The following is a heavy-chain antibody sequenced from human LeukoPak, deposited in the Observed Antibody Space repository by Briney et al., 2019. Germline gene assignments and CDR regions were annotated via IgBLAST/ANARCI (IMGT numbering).Heavy chain of an antibody. CDR2: ISSSGSSI. Sequence: PGGSLRLSCAASGFTFSSYEMNWVRQAPGKGLEWVSYISSSGSSIYYADSVKGRFTISRDNAKNSLYLQMNTLRAEDTAVYYCARDYSSLDYWGQGTLVTVSS. CDR1: GFTFSSYE. D-gene: IGHD6-19*01. J-gene: IGHJ4*02. CDR3: ARDYSSLDY. V-gene: IGHV3-48*03.